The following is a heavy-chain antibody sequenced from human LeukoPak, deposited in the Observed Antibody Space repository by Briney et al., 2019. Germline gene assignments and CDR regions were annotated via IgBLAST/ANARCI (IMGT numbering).Heavy chain of an antibody. CDR3: AKLAYSSGWYPPYYYYYMDV. D-gene: IGHD6-19*01. CDR1: GFTFSSYG. CDR2: ISGSGGST. V-gene: IGHV3-23*01. J-gene: IGHJ6*03. Sequence: PGGSLRLSCAASGFTFSSYGMSWVRQAPGQGLEWVSAISGSGGSTYYADSVKGRFTISRDNSKNTLYLQMNSLRAEDTAVYYCAKLAYSSGWYPPYYYYYMDVWGKGTTVTVSS.